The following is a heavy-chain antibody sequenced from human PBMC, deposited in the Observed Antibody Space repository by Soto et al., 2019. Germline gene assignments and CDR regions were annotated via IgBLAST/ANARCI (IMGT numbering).Heavy chain of an antibody. D-gene: IGHD3-9*01. V-gene: IGHV1-18*01. CDR1: GYTFTSYG. Sequence: ASVKVSCKASGYTFTSYGISWVRQAPGQGLEWMGWISAYNGNTNYAQKLQGRVTMTTDTSTSTAYMELRSLRSDDTAVYYCARDVLRYFDKLTSPDAFDIWGQGTMVTVSS. CDR3: ARDVLRYFDKLTSPDAFDI. J-gene: IGHJ3*02. CDR2: ISAYNGNT.